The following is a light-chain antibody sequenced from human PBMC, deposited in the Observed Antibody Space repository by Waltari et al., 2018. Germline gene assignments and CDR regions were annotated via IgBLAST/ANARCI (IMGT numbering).Light chain of an antibody. J-gene: IGLJ3*02. Sequence: QSVLTQPPSVSGAPGQRVTISCTGSSSNIGAGHDVHWYQQLPGTAPKVLIYGNNNRPSGVPARFSGAKYCTSASLAITGLQAEDETDYYCESYDSSLRGARVFGGGTKLTVL. CDR3: ESYDSSLRGARV. V-gene: IGLV1-40*01. CDR1: SSNIGAGHD. CDR2: GNN.